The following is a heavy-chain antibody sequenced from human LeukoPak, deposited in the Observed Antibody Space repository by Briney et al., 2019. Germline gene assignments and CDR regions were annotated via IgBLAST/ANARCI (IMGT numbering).Heavy chain of an antibody. Sequence: SVTAACLPSTPSLSSYTISWDRQVPKQGLEWMGTIIPILGIANYAQKFQGRVTITADKSTSTAYMELSSLRSEDTAVYYCARVMGHSGYERYYYYGMDVWGQGTTVTVSS. J-gene: IGHJ6*02. D-gene: IGHD5-12*01. CDR2: IIPILGIA. CDR1: TPSLSSYT. CDR3: ARVMGHSGYERYYYYGMDV. V-gene: IGHV1-69*02.